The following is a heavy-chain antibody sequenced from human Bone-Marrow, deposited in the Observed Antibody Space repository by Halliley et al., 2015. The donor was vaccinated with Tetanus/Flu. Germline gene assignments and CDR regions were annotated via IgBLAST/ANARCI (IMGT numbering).Heavy chain of an antibody. CDR2: SGDNA. Sequence: SGDNAEYADSVKGRFTISRDNSKDTLYLQMNSLRVEDTAIYHCAKDGEGYKYGSSGLHHFDFWGQGTRATVSS. V-gene: IGHV3-23*01. J-gene: IGHJ4*02. CDR3: AKDGEGYKYGSSGLHHFDF. D-gene: IGHD5-18*01.